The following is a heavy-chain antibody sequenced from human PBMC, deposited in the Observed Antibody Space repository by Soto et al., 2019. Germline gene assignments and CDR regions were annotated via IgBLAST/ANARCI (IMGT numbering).Heavy chain of an antibody. V-gene: IGHV4-59*08. CDR3: ARQGGDYSSSWFWFDP. CDR2: IYYSGNT. J-gene: IGHJ5*02. CDR1: GGSINNYY. Sequence: SETLSLTCTVSGGSINNYYWSWIRQPPGKGLEWIGYIYYSGNTNYNPSLKSRVTMSVDTSKNRFSLRLSSVTAADTAVYYCARQGGDYSSSWFWFDPWGQGTLVTVS. D-gene: IGHD6-6*01.